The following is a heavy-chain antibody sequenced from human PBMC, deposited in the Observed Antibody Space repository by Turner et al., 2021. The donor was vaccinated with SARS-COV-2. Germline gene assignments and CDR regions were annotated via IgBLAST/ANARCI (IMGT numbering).Heavy chain of an antibody. V-gene: IGHV4-34*01. D-gene: IGHD5-12*01. J-gene: IGHJ6*02. CDR3: ATEMATISRYYYYGMDV. Sequence: QVQLQQWGAGVLKTSETLSLTCAVNGGAFSGYYWSWIRQPPGKGLEWIGSIYYSGSTYYNPSLKSRVTISVDTSKNQFSLKLSSVTAADTAVYYCATEMATISRYYYYGMDVWGQGTTVTVSS. CDR2: IYYSGST. CDR1: GGAFSGYY.